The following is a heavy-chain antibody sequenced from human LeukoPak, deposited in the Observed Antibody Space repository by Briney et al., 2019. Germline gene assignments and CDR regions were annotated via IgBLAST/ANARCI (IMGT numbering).Heavy chain of an antibody. D-gene: IGHD5-12*01. CDR3: ASGYGRGDVFDY. Sequence: ASVKVSCTASGYTFTSYAMHWVRQAPGQRLEWMGWINAGNDNTNYSQKFQGRVTITADESTSTAYMELSSLRSEDTAVYYCASGYGRGDVFDYWGQGTLVTVSS. CDR2: INAGNDNT. V-gene: IGHV1-3*01. CDR1: GYTFTSYA. J-gene: IGHJ4*02.